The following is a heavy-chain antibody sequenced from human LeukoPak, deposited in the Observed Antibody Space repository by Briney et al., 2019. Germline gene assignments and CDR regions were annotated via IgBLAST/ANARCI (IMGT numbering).Heavy chain of an antibody. Sequence: ASVKVSCKASGYTFTTYDINWVRQATGQGLEWMGRMNPNSGNTGYAQKFQGRITMTRNTSISTAYMELSSLRSEDTAVYYCARESDSSGYYLSYYYYGMDVWGQGTTVTVSS. V-gene: IGHV1-8*01. D-gene: IGHD3-22*01. CDR3: ARESDSSGYYLSYYYYGMDV. J-gene: IGHJ6*02. CDR1: GYTFTTYD. CDR2: MNPNSGNT.